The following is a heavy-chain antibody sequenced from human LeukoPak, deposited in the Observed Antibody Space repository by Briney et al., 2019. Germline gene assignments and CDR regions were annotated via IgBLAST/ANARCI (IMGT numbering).Heavy chain of an antibody. CDR2: ISSSSSTI. J-gene: IGHJ1*01. V-gene: IGHV3-48*04. Sequence: GGSLRLSCAASGFTFSSYSMNWVRQAPGKGLEWVSYISSSSSTIYYADSVKGRFTISRDNAQNSLFLQMNSLRAEDTAVYFCARARAAYFALFQHWGQGSLVIVSS. D-gene: IGHD3-9*01. CDR3: ARARAAYFALFQH. CDR1: GFTFSSYS.